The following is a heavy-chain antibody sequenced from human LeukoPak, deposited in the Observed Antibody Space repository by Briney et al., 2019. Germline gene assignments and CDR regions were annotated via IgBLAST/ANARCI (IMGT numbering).Heavy chain of an antibody. CDR1: GFTFTNYE. J-gene: IGHJ6*02. V-gene: IGHV3-48*03. CDR2: ISDSGRTI. Sequence: GRSLRLSCAASGFTFTNYEMNWVRQAPGKGLEWISYISDSGRTIDYADSVKGRFTISRDNAKNSLYLQMNSLRAEDTAVYYCAKDGDVWGQGTTVTVSS. CDR3: AKDGDV.